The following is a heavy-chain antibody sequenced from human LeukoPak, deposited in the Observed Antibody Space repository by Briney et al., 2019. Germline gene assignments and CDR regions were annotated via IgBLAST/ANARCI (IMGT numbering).Heavy chain of an antibody. Sequence: PSETLSLTCTVSGCSISSYYWSWIRQPPGKGLEWIGYIYYSGSTNYNPSLKSRVTISVDTSKNQFSLKLSSVTAADTAVYYCASSYDSFDYWGQGTLVTVSS. J-gene: IGHJ4*02. CDR3: ASSYDSFDY. CDR1: GCSISSYY. D-gene: IGHD5-18*01. CDR2: IYYSGST. V-gene: IGHV4-59*01.